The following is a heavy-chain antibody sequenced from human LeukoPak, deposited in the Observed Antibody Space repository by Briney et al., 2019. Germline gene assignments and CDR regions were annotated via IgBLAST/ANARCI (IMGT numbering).Heavy chain of an antibody. V-gene: IGHV4-39*07. CDR1: GGSISSSSYY. Sequence: SETLSLTCTVSGGSISSSSYYWGWIRQPPGKGLEWIGSIYYSGSTYYNPSLKGRVTISVDTSKNQFSLKLSSVTAADTAVYYCASAEGYYDILTGYAPLDYWGQGTLVTVSS. D-gene: IGHD3-9*01. J-gene: IGHJ4*02. CDR2: IYYSGST. CDR3: ASAEGYYDILTGYAPLDY.